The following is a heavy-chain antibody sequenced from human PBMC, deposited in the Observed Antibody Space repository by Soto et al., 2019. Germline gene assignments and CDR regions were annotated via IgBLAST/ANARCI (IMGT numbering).Heavy chain of an antibody. D-gene: IGHD3-22*01. CDR3: ARDVGDCYDSSGYFGLGFDY. CDR1: GYTFTSYA. V-gene: IGHV1-3*05. CDR2: INAGNGNT. J-gene: IGHJ4*02. Sequence: QVQLVQSGAEEKKPGASVKVSCKASGYTFTSYAMHWVRQAPGQRLEWMGWINAGNGNTKYSEKFQGRVTITRDTSASTAYMELSSLRSEDTAVYYCARDVGDCYDSSGYFGLGFDYWGQGTLVTVSS.